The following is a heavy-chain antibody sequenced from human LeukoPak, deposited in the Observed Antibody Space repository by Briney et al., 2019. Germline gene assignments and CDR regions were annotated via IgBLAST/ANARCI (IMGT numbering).Heavy chain of an antibody. CDR2: LKQDGTVK. V-gene: IGHV3-7*01. CDR1: GFTLRYYW. J-gene: IGHJ5*02. Sequence: GGSLRLSCAASGFTLRYYWMGWVRQAPGMGLEWVANLKQDGTVKYYADSVEGRFTISRDNAKNSLYLQMDSLTADDTAFYYCVRTEGFDPWGQGTLVTVSS. CDR3: VRTEGFDP.